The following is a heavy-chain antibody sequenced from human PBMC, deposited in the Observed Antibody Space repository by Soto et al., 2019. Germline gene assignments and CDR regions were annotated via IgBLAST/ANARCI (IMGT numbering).Heavy chain of an antibody. Sequence: GGSLRLSCAASGFTFSSYSMNWVRQAPGKGLEWVSYISSSSSTIYYADSVKGRFTISRDNAKNSLYLQMNSLRAEDTAVYYCARWGIVATINKTLYYYYYMDVWGKGTTVTVSS. V-gene: IGHV3-48*01. CDR2: ISSSSSTI. D-gene: IGHD5-12*01. CDR3: ARWGIVATINKTLYYYYYMDV. J-gene: IGHJ6*03. CDR1: GFTFSSYS.